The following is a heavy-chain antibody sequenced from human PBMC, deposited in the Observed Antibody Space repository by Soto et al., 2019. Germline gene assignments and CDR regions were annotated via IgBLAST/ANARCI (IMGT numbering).Heavy chain of an antibody. V-gene: IGHV3-30-3*01. J-gene: IGHJ6*02. CDR1: GFTFSSYA. CDR2: ISYDGSNK. Sequence: GGSLRLSCAASGFTFSSYAMHWVRQAPGKGLEWVAVISYDGSNKYYADSVKGRFTISRDNSKNTVYLQMNSLRAEDTAVYYCARNGDYGSQKHYYYYYGMDVWGQGTTVTAP. D-gene: IGHD4-17*01. CDR3: ARNGDYGSQKHYYYYYGMDV.